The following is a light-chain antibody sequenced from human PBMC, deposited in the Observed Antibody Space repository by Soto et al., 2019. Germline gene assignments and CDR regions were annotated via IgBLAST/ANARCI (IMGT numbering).Light chain of an antibody. V-gene: IGKV3-20*01. J-gene: IGKJ5*01. CDR2: GAS. CDR1: QTISSNY. Sequence: QSPGTLSLSPGERATLSCRASQTISSNYLAWYQQKPGQAPRLLIYGASGRATGIPDRFSGSGSGTDFTLTISRLEPEDFAVYYCQQYTSSLITFGQGTRLEMK. CDR3: QQYTSSLIT.